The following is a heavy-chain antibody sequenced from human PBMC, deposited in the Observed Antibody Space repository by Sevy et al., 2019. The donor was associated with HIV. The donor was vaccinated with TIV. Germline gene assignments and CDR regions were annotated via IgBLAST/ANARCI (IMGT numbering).Heavy chain of an antibody. CDR2: VYFSGST. Sequence: ETLSLTCSVSGASISSSTYYWGWIRQPPGKGLEWIGSVYFSGSTRYNPSLKSRVTISVDTSKNQFSLNLNSVTAADTAMYYCARHLIGDLYFFDYWGQGTLVTVSS. J-gene: IGHJ4*02. CDR3: ARHLIGDLYFFDY. D-gene: IGHD2-21*01. CDR1: GASISSSTYY. V-gene: IGHV4-39*01.